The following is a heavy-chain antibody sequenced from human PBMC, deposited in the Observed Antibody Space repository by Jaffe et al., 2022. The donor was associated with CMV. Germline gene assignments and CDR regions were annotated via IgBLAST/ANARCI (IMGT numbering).Heavy chain of an antibody. CDR3: VAVAGRLSYYYMDV. D-gene: IGHD6-19*01. CDR1: GFTFSSYS. Sequence: EVQLVESGGGLVKPGGSLRLSCAASGFTFSSYSMNWVRQAPGKGLEWVSSISSSSSYIYYADSVKGRFTISRDNAKNSLYLQMNSLRAEDTAVYYCVAVAGRLSYYYMDVWGKGTTVTVSS. V-gene: IGHV3-21*01. CDR2: ISSSSSYI. J-gene: IGHJ6*03.